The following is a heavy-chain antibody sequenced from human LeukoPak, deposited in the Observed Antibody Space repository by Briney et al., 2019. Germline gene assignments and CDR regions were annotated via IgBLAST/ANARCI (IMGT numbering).Heavy chain of an antibody. V-gene: IGHV3-9*01. CDR2: TSWNSGSI. CDR1: GFTFDDYA. J-gene: IGHJ4*02. CDR3: AKSPGYYYDSSGYLDY. D-gene: IGHD3-22*01. Sequence: GGSLRLSCAASGFTFDDYAMHWVRQAPGKGLEWVSGTSWNSGSIGYADSVKGRFTISRDNAKNSLYLQMNSLRAEDTALYYYAKSPGYYYDSSGYLDYWGQGTLVTVSS.